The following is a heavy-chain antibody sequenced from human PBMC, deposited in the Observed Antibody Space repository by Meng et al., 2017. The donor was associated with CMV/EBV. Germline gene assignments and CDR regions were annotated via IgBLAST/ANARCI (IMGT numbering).Heavy chain of an antibody. CDR1: GYTFTGYY. Sequence: TASGYTFTGYYMHWVRPAPGQGLEWMGWINPNSGGTNYAQKFQGRVTMTRDTSISTAYMELSRLRSDDTAVYYCARGYGYGYPWFDPWGQGTLVTVSS. V-gene: IGHV1-2*02. J-gene: IGHJ5*02. CDR3: ARGYGYGYPWFDP. CDR2: INPNSGGT. D-gene: IGHD5-18*01.